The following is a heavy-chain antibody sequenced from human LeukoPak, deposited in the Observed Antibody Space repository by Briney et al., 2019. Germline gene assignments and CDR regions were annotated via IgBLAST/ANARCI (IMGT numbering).Heavy chain of an antibody. V-gene: IGHV3-21*01. J-gene: IGHJ3*02. Sequence: KPGGSLRLSCAASGFTFSSYSMNWVRQAPGKGLEWVSSISSSSSYIYYADSVKGRFTISRDNAKNSLYLQMNSLRAEDTAVYYCARCTSRGASCYNGAFDIWGQGTMVTVSS. CDR3: ARCTSRGASCYNGAFDI. CDR1: GFTFSSYS. CDR2: ISSSSSYI. D-gene: IGHD2-2*02.